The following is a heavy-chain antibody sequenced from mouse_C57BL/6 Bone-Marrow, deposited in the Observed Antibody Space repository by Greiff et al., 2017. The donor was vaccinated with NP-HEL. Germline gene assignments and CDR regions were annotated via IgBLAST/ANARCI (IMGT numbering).Heavy chain of an antibody. V-gene: IGHV1-62-2*01. Sequence: QVQLQQSGAELVKPGASVKLSCKASGYTFPEYTIHWVKQRSGQGLEWIGWFYPGRGSIKYNEKFKDKATLTADKSSSTVYLELSRLTSEDSAVYFCARPIYDGYYFDYWGQGTTLTVSS. D-gene: IGHD2-3*01. CDR1: GYTFPEYT. J-gene: IGHJ2*01. CDR2: FYPGRGSI. CDR3: ARPIYDGYYFDY.